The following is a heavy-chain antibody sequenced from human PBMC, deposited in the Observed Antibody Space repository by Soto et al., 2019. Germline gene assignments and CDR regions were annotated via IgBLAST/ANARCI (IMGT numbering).Heavy chain of an antibody. J-gene: IGHJ4*02. Sequence: SSEALSLTCSVSGGSIISGYWSWIRQPPGKGLEWIGYISYSGSTNYNPSLKSRVTMSVDTPKNQFSQRPSAVTTAETAVYYWAGRRGYAGSQTDDWGQGTLVTVSS. CDR3: AGRRGYAGSQTDD. D-gene: IGHD2-15*01. CDR1: GGSIISGY. CDR2: ISYSGST. V-gene: IGHV4-59*01.